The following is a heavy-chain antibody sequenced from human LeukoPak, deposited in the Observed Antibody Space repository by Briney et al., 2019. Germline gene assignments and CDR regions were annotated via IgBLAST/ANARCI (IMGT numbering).Heavy chain of an antibody. J-gene: IGHJ4*02. CDR2: FYHSGNT. Sequence: PSETLSLTCTVSGGSISSSSYYWGWIRQPPGKGLEWIGSFYHSGNTYYNPSLKSRVTISVDTFKNQFSLRLSSVTAADTALYYCARYSSSGYGEIDYWGQGTLVTVSS. CDR3: ARYSSSGYGEIDY. V-gene: IGHV4-39*07. D-gene: IGHD5-12*01. CDR1: GGSISSSSYY.